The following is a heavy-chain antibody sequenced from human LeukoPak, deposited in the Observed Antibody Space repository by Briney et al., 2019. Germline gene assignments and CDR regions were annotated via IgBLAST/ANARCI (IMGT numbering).Heavy chain of an antibody. CDR1: GGTFNNYA. J-gene: IGHJ1*01. Sequence: SVKVSCKASGGTFNNYAISWVRQAPGQGLEWMGGIIPIFGTANYAQKLQGRVTITADESTSTAYMELSSLRSEDTAVYYCATGRGEYFQHWGQGTLVTVSS. CDR3: ATGRGEYFQH. V-gene: IGHV1-69*01. D-gene: IGHD3-10*01. CDR2: IIPIFGTA.